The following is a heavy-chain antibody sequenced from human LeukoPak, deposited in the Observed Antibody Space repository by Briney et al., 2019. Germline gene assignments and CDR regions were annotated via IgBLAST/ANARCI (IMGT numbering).Heavy chain of an antibody. CDR2: IYHSGST. D-gene: IGHD6-25*01. CDR3: AREAAGQWFDP. Sequence: SGTLSLTCAVSGGSISSSNWWSWVRQPPGKGLEWIGEIYHSGSTNYNPSLKSRVTMSLDKSKNQFSLNLTSVTAADTAVYYCAREAAGQWFDPWGQGTLVTVSS. V-gene: IGHV4-4*02. J-gene: IGHJ5*02. CDR1: GGSISSSNW.